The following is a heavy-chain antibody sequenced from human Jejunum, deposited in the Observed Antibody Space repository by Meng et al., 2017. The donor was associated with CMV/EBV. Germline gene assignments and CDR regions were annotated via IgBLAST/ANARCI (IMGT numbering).Heavy chain of an antibody. J-gene: IGHJ4*02. CDR3: ATGVADFEY. D-gene: IGHD6-19*01. CDR2: MNPNRGTT. V-gene: IGHV1-8*01. CDR1: GYTFTSYD. Sequence: QVQVGHVGAEGKKPGASGKVSCKASGYTFTSYDINWVRQGTGQGLEWMGWMNPNRGTTGYAQKFQGRVTMTRNISKSTAYMDLSSLRSEDTAVYYCATGVADFEYWGQGTLVTVSS.